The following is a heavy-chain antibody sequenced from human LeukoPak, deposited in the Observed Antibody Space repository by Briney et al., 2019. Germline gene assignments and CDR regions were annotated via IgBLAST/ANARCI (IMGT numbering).Heavy chain of an antibody. CDR2: ISSSGSTI. Sequence: GGSLRLSCAASGFTFSSYSMTWVRQAPGKGLEGVSYISSSGSTIYYADSVKGRFTISRYNAKNSLYLQMNSMRAEATAVYYCAELGITMIGGVWGKGTTVTISS. V-gene: IGHV3-48*04. CDR1: GFTFSSYS. J-gene: IGHJ6*04. D-gene: IGHD3-10*02. CDR3: AELGITMIGGV.